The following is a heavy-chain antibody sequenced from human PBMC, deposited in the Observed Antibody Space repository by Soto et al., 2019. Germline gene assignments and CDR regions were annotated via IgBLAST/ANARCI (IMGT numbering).Heavy chain of an antibody. V-gene: IGHV3-66*01. CDR2: IYSGGST. J-gene: IGHJ4*02. CDR1: GFIVSSNY. D-gene: IGHD4-17*01. Sequence: EVQLVESGGGLVQPGGSLRLSCAASGFIVSSNYMSWVRQAPGKGLEWVSVIYSGGSTYHADSVKGRFTLSRDNSKNTLYLQMNSLRAEDTAVYYCARIHDGDYGPVYFDYWGQGALVTVSS. CDR3: ARIHDGDYGPVYFDY.